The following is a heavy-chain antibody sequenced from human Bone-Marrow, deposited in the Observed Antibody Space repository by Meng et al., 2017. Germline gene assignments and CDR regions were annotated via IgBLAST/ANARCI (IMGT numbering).Heavy chain of an antibody. V-gene: IGHV1-2*02. CDR2: MNPNSGDT. D-gene: IGHD6-13*01. CDR3: ARGGSVDSSSWSRWLDH. J-gene: IGHJ5*02. CDR1: GYTFTGYY. Sequence: SVKVSCKASGYTFTGYYLHWVRQAPGQGLEWIAWMNPNSGDTNYPQKFQGRVTMTTDTSISTAYMELSRLKSDDTAVYYCARGGSVDSSSWSRWLDHWGQGTPVTVSS.